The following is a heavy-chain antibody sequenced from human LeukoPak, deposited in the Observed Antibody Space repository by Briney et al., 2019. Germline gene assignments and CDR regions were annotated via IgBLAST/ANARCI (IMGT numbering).Heavy chain of an antibody. Sequence: PGGSLRLSCAASGFTFSTYWMHWVRQAPGKGLEWVGRIKSKTDGGTTDYAAPVKGRFTISRDDSKNTLYLQMNSLKTEDTAVYYCTTIARRYLYYQHWGQGTLVTVSS. CDR3: TTIARRYLYYQH. CDR2: IKSKTDGGTT. J-gene: IGHJ1*01. CDR1: GFTFSTYW. V-gene: IGHV3-15*01. D-gene: IGHD1-14*01.